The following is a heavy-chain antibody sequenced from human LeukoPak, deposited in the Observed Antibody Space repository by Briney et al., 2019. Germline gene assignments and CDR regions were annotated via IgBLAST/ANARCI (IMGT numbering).Heavy chain of an antibody. CDR3: ARAGNGGDYNYGMDV. CDR1: GGSITSGDYY. CDR2: IYYSGST. J-gene: IGHJ6*02. Sequence: PSETLSLTCTVSGGSITSGDYYWSWIRQHPGKGLEWIGYIYYSGSTYYNPSLKSRVTISVDTSKNQFSLKLSSLTAADTAVYYCARAGNGGDYNYGMDVWGQGTTVTVSS. V-gene: IGHV4-31*03. D-gene: IGHD2-8*01.